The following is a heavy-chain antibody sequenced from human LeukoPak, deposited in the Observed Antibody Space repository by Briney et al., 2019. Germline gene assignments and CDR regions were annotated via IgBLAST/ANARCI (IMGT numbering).Heavy chain of an antibody. J-gene: IGHJ3*02. Sequence: QAGGSLRLSCAASGFTFSSYGMRWVRQAPGKGLEWVAVISYDGSNKYYADSVKGRFTISRDNAKNSLYLQMNSLRAEGMAMYYCAKCDCSRTSCPTGCAFDIWGQGTMVTVSS. D-gene: IGHD2-2*01. V-gene: IGHV3-30*18. CDR2: ISYDGSNK. CDR1: GFTFSSYG. CDR3: AKCDCSRTSCPTGCAFDI.